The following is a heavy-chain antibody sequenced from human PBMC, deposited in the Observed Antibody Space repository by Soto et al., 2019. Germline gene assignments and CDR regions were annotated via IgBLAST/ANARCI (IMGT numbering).Heavy chain of an antibody. CDR3: ARMDSFGSLNWFDP. CDR2: VNPGSGDT. CDR1: GYTFTNND. D-gene: IGHD5-18*01. Sequence: VASVKVSCKASGYTFTNNDVSWVRQATGQGLEWMGWVNPGSGDTGYAQKFQGRLTMTRDISIATAYMELNSLTSEDTAIYYRARMDSFGSLNWFDPWGQGTLVTVSS. J-gene: IGHJ5*02. V-gene: IGHV1-8*01.